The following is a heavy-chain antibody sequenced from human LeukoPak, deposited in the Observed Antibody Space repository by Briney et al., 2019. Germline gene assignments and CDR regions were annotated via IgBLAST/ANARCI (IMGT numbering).Heavy chain of an antibody. CDR3: ARATTTQIPPYYYYMDV. CDR1: GDSVSSGNYY. J-gene: IGHJ6*03. Sequence: SETLSLTCTVSGDSVSSGNYYWSWIRQPAGKGLEWIGRMHSSGSTKYNSSLKSRVTISVDTSKNQLSLKLSSVTAADTAVYYCARATTTQIPPYYYYMDVWGKGTTVTVPS. D-gene: IGHD4-11*01. CDR2: MHSSGST. V-gene: IGHV4-61*02.